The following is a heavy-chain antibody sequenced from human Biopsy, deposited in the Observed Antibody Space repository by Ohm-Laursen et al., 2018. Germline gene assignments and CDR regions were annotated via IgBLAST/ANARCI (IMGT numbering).Heavy chain of an antibody. Sequence: SLRLSCTASGFTFSDYYMSWIRQAPGKGLKWVSYISSRTNTIYYADSVKSRFTISRDNAKNSLYLQMNRLRAEDTAVYYCARGSFAPDFWGQGTLVTVSS. CDR1: GFTFSDYY. CDR2: ISSRTNTI. CDR3: ARGSFAPDF. D-gene: IGHD2/OR15-2a*01. J-gene: IGHJ4*02. V-gene: IGHV3-11*01.